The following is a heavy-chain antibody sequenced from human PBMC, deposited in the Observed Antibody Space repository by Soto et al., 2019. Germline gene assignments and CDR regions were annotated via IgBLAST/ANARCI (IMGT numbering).Heavy chain of an antibody. CDR3: ARDRRTGTTHFYYGMDV. V-gene: IGHV4-34*11. Sequence: SETLSLTCAVYGGSFSGYYWSWIRQPPGKGLEWIGYIYYRGSTHYNPSLESRVTISLDTSKSQFSLKLSSVTAADTAVYFCARDRRTGTTHFYYGMDVWGQGTTVTVSS. CDR1: GGSFSGYY. CDR2: IYYRGST. D-gene: IGHD1-7*01. J-gene: IGHJ6*02.